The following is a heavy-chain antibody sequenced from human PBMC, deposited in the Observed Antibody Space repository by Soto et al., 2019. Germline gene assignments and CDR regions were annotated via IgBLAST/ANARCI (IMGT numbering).Heavy chain of an antibody. J-gene: IGHJ6*02. Sequence: PSETLSLTCTVPGGSVSSGSYYWSWIRQPPGKGLEWIGYIYYSGSTNYNPSLKSRVTISVDTSKNQFSLKLSSVTAADTAVYYCARDTAYYDILTGYYTYYGMDVWGQGTTVTVSS. CDR2: IYYSGST. CDR3: ARDTAYYDILTGYYTYYGMDV. CDR1: GGSVSSGSYY. V-gene: IGHV4-61*01. D-gene: IGHD3-9*01.